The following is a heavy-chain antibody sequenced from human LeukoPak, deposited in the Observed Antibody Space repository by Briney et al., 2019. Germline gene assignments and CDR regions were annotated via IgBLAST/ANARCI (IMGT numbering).Heavy chain of an antibody. D-gene: IGHD2-15*01. CDR3: AKGGGMGAFDI. V-gene: IGHV3-21*04. CDR1: GFTFSSYS. J-gene: IGHJ3*02. CDR2: ISSSSSYI. Sequence: GGSLRLSCAASGFTFSSYSMNWVRQAPGKGLEWVSSISSSSSYIYYADSVKGRVTISRDNAKNSLYLQMNSLRAEDTALYYCAKGGGMGAFDIWGQGTMVTVSS.